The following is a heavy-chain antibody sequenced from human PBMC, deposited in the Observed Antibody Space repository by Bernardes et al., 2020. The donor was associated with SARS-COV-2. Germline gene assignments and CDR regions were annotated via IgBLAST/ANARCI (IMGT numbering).Heavy chain of an antibody. J-gene: IGHJ6*02. Sequence: ETLSLTCAVSGGSISSSNWWSWVRQPPGKGLEWIGEIYHSGSTNYNPSLKSRVTISVDKSKNQFSLKLSSVTAADTAVYYCARSGIAAAGTRYYYGMDVWGQGTTVTVSS. V-gene: IGHV4-4*02. D-gene: IGHD6-13*01. CDR3: ARSGIAAAGTRYYYGMDV. CDR2: IYHSGST. CDR1: GGSISSSNW.